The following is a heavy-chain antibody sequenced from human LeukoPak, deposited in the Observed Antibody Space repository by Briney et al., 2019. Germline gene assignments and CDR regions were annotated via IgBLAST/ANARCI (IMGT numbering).Heavy chain of an antibody. Sequence: ASVKVSCKASGYTFTGYYMHWVRQAPGQGLEWMGWINPNSGGTNYAQKFQGRVTMTRDTSISTAYMELSRLRSDDTAVYYCARGDLRIYYYYGMDVWGQGTTVTVCS. CDR1: GYTFTGYY. CDR3: ARGDLRIYYYYGMDV. J-gene: IGHJ6*02. CDR2: INPNSGGT. V-gene: IGHV1-2*02. D-gene: IGHD5/OR15-5a*01.